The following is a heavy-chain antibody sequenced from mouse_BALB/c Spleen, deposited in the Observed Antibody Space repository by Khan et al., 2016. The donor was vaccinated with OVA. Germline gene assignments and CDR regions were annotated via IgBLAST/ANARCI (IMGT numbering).Heavy chain of an antibody. CDR1: GFNIKDTY. V-gene: IGHV14-3*02. CDR2: IAPATGNA. CDR3: ARPSYCPRYCEV. D-gene: IGHD1-1*01. Sequence: EVQLQQSGAELVKPGASVKLSCTASGFNIKDTYLHWVKQRPEQGLEWIGRIAPATGNAQYDQKFQGKATITSETSSNTSYQQVNSLTSEDTAVYYCARPSYCPRYCEVWGAGTTVTVSS. J-gene: IGHJ1*01.